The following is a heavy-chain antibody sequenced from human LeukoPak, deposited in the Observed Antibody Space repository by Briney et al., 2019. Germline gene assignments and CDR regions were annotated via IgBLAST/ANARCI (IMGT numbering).Heavy chain of an antibody. CDR3: AKDLWFEELRGMDV. D-gene: IGHD3-10*01. J-gene: IGHJ6*02. CDR1: GFTFSSYG. V-gene: IGHV3-30*18. CDR2: ISYDGSNK. Sequence: GRSLRLSCAASGFTFSSYGMHWVRQAPGKGLEWVAVISYDGSNKYYADSVKGRFTISRDNSKNTLYLQMNSLRAEDTAVYYRAKDLWFEELRGMDVWGQGTTVTVSS.